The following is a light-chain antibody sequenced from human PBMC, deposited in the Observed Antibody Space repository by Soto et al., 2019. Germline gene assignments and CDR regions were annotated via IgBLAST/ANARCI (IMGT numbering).Light chain of an antibody. CDR3: SSYTSSSTRV. CDR1: SSDVGGYNY. J-gene: IGLJ2*01. Sequence: QSVLTQPASVSGSPGQSSTISCTGTSSDVGGYNYVSWYQPHPGKAPKLMIYDVSNRPSGVSNRFSGSKSGNTASLTISGLQAEDEADYYCSSYTSSSTRVFGGGTQLTVL. CDR2: DVS. V-gene: IGLV2-14*01.